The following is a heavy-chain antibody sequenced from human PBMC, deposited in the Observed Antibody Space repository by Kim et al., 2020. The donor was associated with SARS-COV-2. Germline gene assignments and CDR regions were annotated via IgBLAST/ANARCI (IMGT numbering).Heavy chain of an antibody. V-gene: IGHV3-30*07. J-gene: IGHJ4*02. CDR3: ARDLRNYDSSGYYDGGY. D-gene: IGHD3-22*01. Sequence: VKGGFTISRDKSKNTLDLQMNSLRAEDTAVYYCARDLRNYDSSGYYDGGYWGQGTLVTVSS.